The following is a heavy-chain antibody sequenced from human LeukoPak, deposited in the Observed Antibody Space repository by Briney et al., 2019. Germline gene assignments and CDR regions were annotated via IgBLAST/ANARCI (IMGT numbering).Heavy chain of an antibody. V-gene: IGHV4-34*01. CDR3: ARGSGSDS. D-gene: IGHD6-19*01. CDR2: INHSGST. Sequence: SETLSLTCAVYGGSFSGYYWSWIRQPPGKGLEWIGEINHSGSTNYNPSLKSRVTISVDTSKNQISLRLSSVTAADTAVYYCARGSGSDSWGQGTLVTVSS. J-gene: IGHJ4*02. CDR1: GGSFSGYY.